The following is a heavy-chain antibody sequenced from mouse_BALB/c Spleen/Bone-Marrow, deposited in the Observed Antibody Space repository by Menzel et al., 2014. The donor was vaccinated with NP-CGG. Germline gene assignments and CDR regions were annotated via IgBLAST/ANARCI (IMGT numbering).Heavy chain of an antibody. Sequence: VQLQESGPELVKPGASVKISCKASGYTFTDYYINWVKQKPGQGLEWIGWIYPGSGNTKFNERFKGKATLTVDTSSSTAYMQLSSLTSEDTAVYFCARILYWYFDVWGAGTTVTVSS. J-gene: IGHJ1*01. CDR1: GYTFTDYY. CDR3: ARILYWYFDV. CDR2: IYPGSGNT. V-gene: IGHV1-84*02.